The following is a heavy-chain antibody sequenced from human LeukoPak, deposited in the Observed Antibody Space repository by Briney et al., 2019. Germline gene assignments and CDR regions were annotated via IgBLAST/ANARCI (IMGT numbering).Heavy chain of an antibody. J-gene: IGHJ6*04. CDR1: GFTFSSYS. CDR2: ISSSSSYI. CDR3: AELGITMIGGV. D-gene: IGHD3-10*02. Sequence: GGSLRLSCAASGFTFSSYSMNWVRQAPGTWLEWVSSISSSSSYIYYADSVKGRFTISRDNAKNSLYLQMNSLRAEDTAVYYCAELGITMIGGVWGKGTTVTVSS. V-gene: IGHV3-21*01.